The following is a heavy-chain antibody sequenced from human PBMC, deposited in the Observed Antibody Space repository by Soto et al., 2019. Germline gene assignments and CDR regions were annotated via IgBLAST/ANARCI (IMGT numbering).Heavy chain of an antibody. V-gene: IGHV3-74*01. D-gene: IGHD1-26*01. CDR2: INSDGSTT. J-gene: IGHJ4*02. CDR3: ANFYSGSYSTY. CDR1: GFTLNYYW. Sequence: GGSLRLSCTASGFTLNYYWMHWVRQAPGKGLVWVSRINSDGSTTNYADSVKGRFTISRDNAKNTLYLEMNSLRAEDTAVYYCANFYSGSYSTYWSQGTLVTVSS.